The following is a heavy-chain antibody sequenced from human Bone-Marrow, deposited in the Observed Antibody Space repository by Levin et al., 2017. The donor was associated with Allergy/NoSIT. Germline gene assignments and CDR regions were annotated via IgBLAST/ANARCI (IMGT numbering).Heavy chain of an antibody. CDR2: INHSGST. D-gene: IGHD1-14*01. CDR1: GGSFSGYY. Sequence: SETLSLTCAVYGGSFSGYYWSWIRQPPGKGLEWIGEINHSGSTNYNPSLKSRVTISVDTSKNQFSLKLSSVTAADTAVYYCARWGQGNPYYFDYWGQGTLVTVSS. J-gene: IGHJ4*02. V-gene: IGHV4-34*01. CDR3: ARWGQGNPYYFDY.